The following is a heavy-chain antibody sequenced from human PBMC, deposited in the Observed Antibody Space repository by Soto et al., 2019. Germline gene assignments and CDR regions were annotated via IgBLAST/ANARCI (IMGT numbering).Heavy chain of an antibody. CDR3: AKEMGDYYDSSGSWFDP. V-gene: IGHV3-23*01. CDR1: GFTFSSYV. D-gene: IGHD3-22*01. CDR2: ISGSGDNT. J-gene: IGHJ5*02. Sequence: GGSLRLSCAASGFTFSSYVMSWVRQAPGKGLEWVSGISGSGDNTYYADSVKGRFTISRDSSKNTLFLQMNSLRAEDTALYFCAKEMGDYYDSSGSWFDPWGQGTLVTVSS.